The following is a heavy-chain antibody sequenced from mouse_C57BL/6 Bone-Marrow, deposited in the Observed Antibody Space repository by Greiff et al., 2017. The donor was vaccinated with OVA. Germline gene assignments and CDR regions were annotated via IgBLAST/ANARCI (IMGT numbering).Heavy chain of an antibody. V-gene: IGHV1-81*01. D-gene: IGHD2-14*01. J-gene: IGHJ1*03. Sequence: QVQLQQSGAELARPGASVKLSCKASGYTFTSYGISWVKQRTGQGLEWIGVIYPRSGNTYYNEKFKGKATLTADKSSSTAYMELRSLTSEDSAVYFCARMRYWRYFDVWGTGTTVTVSS. CDR2: IYPRSGNT. CDR1: GYTFTSYG. CDR3: ARMRYWRYFDV.